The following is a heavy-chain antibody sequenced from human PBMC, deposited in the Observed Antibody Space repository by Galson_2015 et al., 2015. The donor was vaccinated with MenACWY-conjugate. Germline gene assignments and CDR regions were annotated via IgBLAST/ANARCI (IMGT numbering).Heavy chain of an antibody. D-gene: IGHD6-13*01. CDR3: AKDWSVPYSTISYYFYMAV. CDR1: GFTFRRFG. J-gene: IGHJ6*03. Sequence: SLRLSCAASGFTFRRFGMHWVRQAPGKGLERMAVISYDGSNESYADSVKGRFTISRDNSKNTLYLQMNSLRADDTAVYYCAKDWSVPYSTISYYFYMAVWGKGTTVTVSS. CDR2: ISYDGSNE. V-gene: IGHV3-30*18.